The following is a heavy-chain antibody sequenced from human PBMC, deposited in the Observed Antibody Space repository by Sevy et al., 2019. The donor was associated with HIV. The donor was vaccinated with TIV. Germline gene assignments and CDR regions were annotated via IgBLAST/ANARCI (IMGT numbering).Heavy chain of an antibody. CDR3: ARDRGEILSSAFNY. J-gene: IGHJ4*02. V-gene: IGHV3-30*12. CDR2: ISHDGRNNK. D-gene: IGHD3-10*01. CDR1: RFIFNDYG. Sequence: GGSLRLSCAASRFIFNDYGMHWVRQAPGKGLEWVAVISHDGRNNKYNPDSVKGRFTISRDNSKNTLYLQMNSLRAEDTAIYYCARDRGEILSSAFNYWGQGTLVTVSS.